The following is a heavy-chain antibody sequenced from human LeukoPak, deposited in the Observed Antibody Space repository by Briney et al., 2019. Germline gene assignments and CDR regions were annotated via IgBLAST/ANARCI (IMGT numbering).Heavy chain of an antibody. CDR2: IYYSGST. Sequence: SETLSLTCTVSGGSISSYYWSWIRQPPGKGLEWIGYIYYSGSTNYNPSLKSRVTISVDTSKNQFSLKLNSVTAADTAVFYCAANSADYNTLGSSYKVWGQGTLVTVSS. J-gene: IGHJ4*02. D-gene: IGHD3-10*01. CDR1: GGSISSYY. V-gene: IGHV4-59*08. CDR3: AANSADYNTLGSSYKV.